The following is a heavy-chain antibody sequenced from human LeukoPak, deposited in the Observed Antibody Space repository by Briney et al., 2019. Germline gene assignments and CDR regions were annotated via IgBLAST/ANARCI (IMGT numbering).Heavy chain of an antibody. V-gene: IGHV1-69*13. D-gene: IGHD2-21*02. J-gene: IGHJ6*02. CDR3: ASRYCGGDCYLYYYYGMDV. Sequence: SVKVSCKASGGTFSSYAISWVRQAPGQGLEWMGGIIPIFGTANYAQKFQGRVTITADESTSTAYMELSSLRSEDTTVYYCASRYCGGDCYLYYYYGMDVWGQGTTVTVSS. CDR2: IIPIFGTA. CDR1: GGTFSSYA.